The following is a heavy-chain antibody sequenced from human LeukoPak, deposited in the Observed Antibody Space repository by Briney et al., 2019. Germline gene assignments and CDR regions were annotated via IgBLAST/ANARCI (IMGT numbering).Heavy chain of an antibody. V-gene: IGHV3-15*01. CDR2: IKSKTDGGTT. CDR1: GFTFSNAW. CDR3: TRPQVGDIRYLHH. J-gene: IGHJ1*01. Sequence: GGSLRLSCAASGFTFSNAWMSWVRQAPGKGLEWVGRIKSKTDGGTTDYAAPVKGRFTISRDDSNNTLYLQMNSLKTEDTAVYYCTRPQVGDIRYLHHWGQGTLVTVSS. D-gene: IGHD1-26*01.